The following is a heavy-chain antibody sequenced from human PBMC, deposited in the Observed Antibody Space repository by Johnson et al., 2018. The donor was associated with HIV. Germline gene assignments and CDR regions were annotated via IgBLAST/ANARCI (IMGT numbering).Heavy chain of an antibody. CDR1: GFTFSSYG. J-gene: IGHJ3*02. V-gene: IGHV3-30*03. CDR3: ARAGKWSGDAFDI. CDR2: ISYDGSNK. Sequence: QVQLVESGGGVVQPGRSLRLSCAASGFTFSSYGMHWVRQATGKGLEWVAVISYDGSNKYYAGSVKGRFTISRENAKKSLYLQMNSLRAGDTAVYYCARAGKWSGDAFDIWGQGTTVTVSS. D-gene: IGHD3-10*01.